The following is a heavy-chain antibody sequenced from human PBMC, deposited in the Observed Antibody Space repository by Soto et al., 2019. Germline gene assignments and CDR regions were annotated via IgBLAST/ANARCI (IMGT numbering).Heavy chain of an antibody. V-gene: IGHV1-46*01. CDR3: AREGRTNYYYYGMDV. Sequence: ASVKVSCKASGYTFTSYYMHWVRQAPGQGLEWMGIINPSGGSTSYAQKFQGRVTMTRDTSTSTVYMELSSLRSEDTAVYYCAREGRTNYYYYGMDVWGQGTTVTVSS. CDR2: INPSGGST. CDR1: GYTFTSYY. D-gene: IGHD1-26*01. J-gene: IGHJ6*02.